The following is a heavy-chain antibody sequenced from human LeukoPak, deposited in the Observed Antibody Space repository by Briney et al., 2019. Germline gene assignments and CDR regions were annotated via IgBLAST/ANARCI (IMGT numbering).Heavy chain of an antibody. D-gene: IGHD6-19*01. V-gene: IGHV3-21*01. Sequence: PGGSLRLSCAASGFTFSSYTMNWVRQAPGKGLEWVSSISSSSSYIYYADSVKGRFTISRDNAKNSLYLQMNSLRAEDTAVYYCARVVAGTTAVFDYWGQGTLVTVSS. J-gene: IGHJ4*02. CDR1: GFTFSSYT. CDR3: ARVVAGTTAVFDY. CDR2: ISSSSSYI.